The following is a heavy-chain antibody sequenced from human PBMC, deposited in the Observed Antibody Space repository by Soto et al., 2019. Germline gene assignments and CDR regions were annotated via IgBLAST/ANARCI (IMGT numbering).Heavy chain of an antibody. V-gene: IGHV4-34*01. CDR3: ARAKFDSTGWHHFDI. CDR1: GGTLTGHV. Sequence: NPSDSPSLACTACGGTLTGHVCSWALKTPGKGLEWIGEVSHSGNTKYYPSLRSRVTLSVDSSKNQISLALTSVTAADTAVYYCARAKFDSTGWHHFDIWGQGTLVTVSS. D-gene: IGHD6-19*01. CDR2: VSHSGNT. J-gene: IGHJ4*02.